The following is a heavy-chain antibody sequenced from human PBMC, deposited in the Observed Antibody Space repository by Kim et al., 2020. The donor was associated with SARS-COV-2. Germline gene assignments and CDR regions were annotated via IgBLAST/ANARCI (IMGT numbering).Heavy chain of an antibody. D-gene: IGHD6-19*01. Sequence: GGSLRLSCAASGFTFSSYEMNWVRQAPGKGLEWVSYISSSGSTIYYADSVKGRFSISRDNARNSRYLQMNSLRAEDTAVYYCARGIGAVAGTPVGFDYWGQGALVTVSS. V-gene: IGHV3-48*03. J-gene: IGHJ4*02. CDR3: ARGIGAVAGTPVGFDY. CDR1: GFTFSSYE. CDR2: ISSSGSTI.